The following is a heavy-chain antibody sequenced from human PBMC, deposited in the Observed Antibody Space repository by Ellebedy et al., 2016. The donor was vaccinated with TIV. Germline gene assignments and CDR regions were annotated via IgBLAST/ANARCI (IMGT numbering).Heavy chain of an antibody. J-gene: IGHJ4*02. CDR2: IDLSDSDT. CDR3: AKLGHRATPDDS. Sequence: GESLKISCQGSAYSFINYWIVWVRQIPGRGLEWMGIIDLSDSDTRYSPSFQGPITISADRSFTTAYLHFNSLKPSDTAVYYCAKLGHRATPDDSWGQGTLVTVSS. D-gene: IGHD1-14*01. CDR1: AYSFINYW. V-gene: IGHV5-51*01.